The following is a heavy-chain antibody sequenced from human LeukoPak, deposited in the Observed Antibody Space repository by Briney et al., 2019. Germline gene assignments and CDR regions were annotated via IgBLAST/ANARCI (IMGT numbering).Heavy chain of an antibody. CDR3: ARHDYGDYSSFDY. D-gene: IGHD4-17*01. CDR1: GGSISSSTYY. V-gene: IGHV4-39*01. Sequence: SETLSLTCSVSGGSISSSTYYWGWIRQPPGKGLGWIGSIYYSGSTYYNPSLKSRLTISVDTSKNQFSLKLNSVTAADTAVYYCARHDYGDYSSFDYWGQGTPVTVSS. CDR2: IYYSGST. J-gene: IGHJ4*02.